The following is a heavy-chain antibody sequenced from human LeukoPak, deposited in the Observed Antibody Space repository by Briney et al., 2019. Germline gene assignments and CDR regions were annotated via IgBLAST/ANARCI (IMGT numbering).Heavy chain of an antibody. Sequence: KPSETLSLTCAVYGGSFSGYYWSWIRQPPGKGLEWIGEINHSGSTNYNPSLKSRVTISVDTSKNQFSLKLSSVTAADTAVYYCARGSRVYYGSGSYLFDYWGQGTLVTVSS. D-gene: IGHD3-10*01. CDR2: INHSGST. CDR3: ARGSRVYYGSGSYLFDY. CDR1: GGSFSGYY. V-gene: IGHV4-34*01. J-gene: IGHJ4*02.